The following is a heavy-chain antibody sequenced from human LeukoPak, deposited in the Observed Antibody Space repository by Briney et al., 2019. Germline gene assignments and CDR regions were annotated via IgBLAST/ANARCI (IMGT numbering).Heavy chain of an antibody. CDR3: ATDGYNYALPFDY. Sequence: PSETLSLTCTVSGASISTSSYYWGWIRQPPGKGLEWLGGIYSSGSTYYNPSLKSRVTISLDASKNQFSLKLTSVTAADTAVYYCATDGYNYALPFDYWGQGALVTVSS. CDR2: IYSSGST. J-gene: IGHJ4*02. CDR1: GASISTSSYY. V-gene: IGHV4-39*07. D-gene: IGHD5-24*01.